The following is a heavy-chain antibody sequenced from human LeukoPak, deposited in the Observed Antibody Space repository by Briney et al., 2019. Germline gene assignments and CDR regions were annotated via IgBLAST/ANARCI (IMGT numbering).Heavy chain of an antibody. J-gene: IGHJ4*02. CDR3: ARDPPSFDS. Sequence: GGSLRLSCAASGLSFSNYWMSWVRQAPGKGLEWVANIKQDGSEKSYVDSVRGRFTISRDNAKNSLYLQMNSLRAEDTAVYYCARDPPSFDSWGQGTLVTVSS. CDR2: IKQDGSEK. V-gene: IGHV3-7*01. CDR1: GLSFSNYW.